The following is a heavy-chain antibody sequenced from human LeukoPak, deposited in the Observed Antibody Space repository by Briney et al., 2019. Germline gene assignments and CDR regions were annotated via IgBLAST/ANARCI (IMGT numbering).Heavy chain of an antibody. V-gene: IGHV4-4*07. CDR1: GGSISSYY. J-gene: IGHJ4*02. CDR3: ARDRPTVDYFDY. Sequence: SETLSLTCTVSGGSISSYYWSWIRQPPGKGLEWMGRIYTSGSTNYNPSLKSRVPISVDTSKNQFSLKLSTVTAAGTGVYCCARDRPTVDYFDYWGQGTLVTVSS. CDR2: IYTSGST. D-gene: IGHD1-26*01.